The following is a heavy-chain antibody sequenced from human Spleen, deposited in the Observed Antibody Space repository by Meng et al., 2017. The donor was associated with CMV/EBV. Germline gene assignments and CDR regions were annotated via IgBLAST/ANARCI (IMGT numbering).Heavy chain of an antibody. J-gene: IGHJ6*02. Sequence: ASVKVSCKASGYTFTTYDINWFRQATGQGLEWMGWMNPNSGNTGYAQKFQGRVTITRNTSISTAYMELSSLGSEDTAVYYCARRGVKWDYYYYGMDVWGQGTTVTVSS. CDR1: GYTFTTYD. V-gene: IGHV1-8*01. CDR2: MNPNSGNT. CDR3: ARRGVKWDYYYYGMDV. D-gene: IGHD1-26*01.